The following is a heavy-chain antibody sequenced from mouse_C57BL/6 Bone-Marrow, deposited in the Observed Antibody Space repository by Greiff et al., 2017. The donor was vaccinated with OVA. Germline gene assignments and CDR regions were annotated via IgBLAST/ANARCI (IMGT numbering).Heavy chain of an antibody. J-gene: IGHJ4*01. Sequence: VQLQQPGAELVKPGASVKLSCKASGYTFTSYWMHWVKQRPGRGLEWIGRIDPKSGGTKYNEKFKSKATLTVDKPSSTAYMQLSSLTSEYSAVYYCARRLSYYAMDYWGQGTSVTVSS. D-gene: IGHD1-1*02. CDR1: GYTFTSYW. V-gene: IGHV1-72*01. CDR2: IDPKSGGT. CDR3: ARRLSYYAMDY.